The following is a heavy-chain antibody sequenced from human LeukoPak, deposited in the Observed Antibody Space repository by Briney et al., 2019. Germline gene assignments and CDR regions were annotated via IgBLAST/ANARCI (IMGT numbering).Heavy chain of an antibody. CDR3: AIGGCGDYPPFDY. D-gene: IGHD4-17*01. CDR2: ISSSSSYI. CDR1: GFTFSSYS. Sequence: AGGSLRLSCAASGFTFSSYSMNWVRQAPGKGLEWVSSISSSSSYIYYADSVKGRFTISRDNAKNSLYLQMNSLRAEDTAVYYCAIGGCGDYPPFDYWGQGTLVTVSS. J-gene: IGHJ4*02. V-gene: IGHV3-21*01.